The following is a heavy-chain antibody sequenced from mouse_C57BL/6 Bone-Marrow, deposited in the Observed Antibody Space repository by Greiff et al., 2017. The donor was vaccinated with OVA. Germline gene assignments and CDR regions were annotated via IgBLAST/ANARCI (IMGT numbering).Heavy chain of an antibody. CDR1: GFSLTSYG. Sequence: VMLVESGPGLVQPSQSLSITCTVSGFSLTSYGVHWVRQSPGKGLEWLGVIWSGGSTDYNAAFISRLSISKDNSKSQVFFKMNSLQADDTAIYYCARSIYYGNYVWFAYWGQGTLVTVSA. CDR2: IWSGGST. V-gene: IGHV2-2*01. CDR3: ARSIYYGNYVWFAY. J-gene: IGHJ3*01. D-gene: IGHD2-1*01.